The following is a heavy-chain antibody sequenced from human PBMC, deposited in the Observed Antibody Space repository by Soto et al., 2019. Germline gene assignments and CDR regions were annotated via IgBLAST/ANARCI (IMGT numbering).Heavy chain of an antibody. CDR1: GWSFSGYY. CDR2: INHSGST. V-gene: IGHV4-34*01. J-gene: IGHJ4*02. Sequence: PSETLSLTCPFYGWSFSGYYWSRIRQPPGKGLDWIGEINHSGSTNYNPYLRSRVTISVETSKNKFSLKISSVTAADTAVYYCARIPGLRLNYLVYGVQGALVTVSS. D-gene: IGHD5-12*01. CDR3: ARIPGLRLNYLVY.